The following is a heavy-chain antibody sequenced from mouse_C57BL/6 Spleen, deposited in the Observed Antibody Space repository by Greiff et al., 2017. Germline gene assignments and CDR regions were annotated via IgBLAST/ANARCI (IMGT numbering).Heavy chain of an antibody. V-gene: IGHV2-2*01. J-gene: IGHJ3*01. Sequence: VQLQQSGPGLVQPSQSLSITCTVSGFSLTSYGVHWVRQSPGKGLEWLGVIWSGGSTDYNAAFISRLSISKDNSKSQVFFKMNSLQADDTAIYYCARPHYYGSREFAYWGQGTLVTVSA. CDR3: ARPHYYGSREFAY. CDR1: GFSLTSYG. CDR2: IWSGGST. D-gene: IGHD1-1*01.